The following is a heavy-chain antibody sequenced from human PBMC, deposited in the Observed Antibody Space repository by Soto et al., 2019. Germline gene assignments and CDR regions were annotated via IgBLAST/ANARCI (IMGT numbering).Heavy chain of an antibody. D-gene: IGHD1-26*01. CDR3: AKATRSSGTYYLDY. V-gene: IGHV3-23*01. J-gene: IGHJ4*02. CDR1: GFTFSSYA. CDR2: ISGSGGST. Sequence: EVPLLESGGGLVQPGGSLRLSCAASGFTFSSYAMSWVRQAPGKGLEWVSGISGSGGSTYYADSVKRRFTISRDNSKNTLYLQMNSLRAEDTAVYYCAKATRSSGTYYLDYWGQGTLVTVSS.